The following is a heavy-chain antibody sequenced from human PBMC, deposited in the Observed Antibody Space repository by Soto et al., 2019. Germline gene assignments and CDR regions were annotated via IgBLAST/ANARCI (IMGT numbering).Heavy chain of an antibody. D-gene: IGHD3-22*01. CDR2: INHSGST. V-gene: IGHV4-34*01. Sequence: PSETLSLTCAVYGGSFSGYYWSWIRQPPGKGLEWIGEINHSGSTNYNPSLKSRVTISVDTSKNQFSLKLSSVTAADTAVYYCARGWRYYYDSSGYHIWGQGTLVTVSS. CDR3: ARGWRYYYDSSGYHI. CDR1: GGSFSGYY. J-gene: IGHJ4*02.